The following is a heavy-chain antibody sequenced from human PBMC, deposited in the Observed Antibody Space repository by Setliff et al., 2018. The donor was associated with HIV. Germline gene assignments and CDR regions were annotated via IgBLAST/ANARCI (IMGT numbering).Heavy chain of an antibody. CDR3: ARVSRNLYGHLDGFDI. D-gene: IGHD3-10*01. J-gene: IGHJ3*02. V-gene: IGHV5-51*01. Sequence: RGESLTLSCRASGYSFTDYWIGWVRQMPGKGLECMGIIYPGDSETKYSPSFQGQVTISVDKSFNTAYLQWSSLRASDTTMYYCARVSRNLYGHLDGFDIWGHGTMVTVSS. CDR2: IYPGDSET. CDR1: GYSFTDYW.